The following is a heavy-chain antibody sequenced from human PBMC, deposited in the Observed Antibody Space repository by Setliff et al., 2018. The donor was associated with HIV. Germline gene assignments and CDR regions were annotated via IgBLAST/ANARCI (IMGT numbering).Heavy chain of an antibody. D-gene: IGHD3-10*01. CDR1: GGSISSRTYY. V-gene: IGHV4-39*07. CDR2: IYYSGST. Sequence: SETLSLTCSVSGGSISSRTYYWGWIRQPPGKGLEWIGSIYYSGSTYYNPSLRSRVTMSVDTSKNQFSLKLSSVTAADTAVYYCARDFGAGFVDYWGQGMLVTVSS. CDR3: ARDFGAGFVDY. J-gene: IGHJ4*02.